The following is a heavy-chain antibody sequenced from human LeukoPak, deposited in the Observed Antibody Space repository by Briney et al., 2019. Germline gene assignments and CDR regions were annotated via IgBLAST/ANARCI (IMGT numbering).Heavy chain of an antibody. CDR3: ARSVVVPAAEEDYYYYYGMDV. D-gene: IGHD2-2*01. V-gene: IGHV4-31*03. CDR1: GGSISSGGYS. J-gene: IGHJ6*02. Sequence: SETLSLTCTVSGGSISSGGYSWSWIRQHPGKGPEWIGYIYYSGSTYYNPSLKSRVTISVDTSKNQFSLKLSSVTAADTAVYYCARSVVVPAAEEDYYYYYGMDVWGQGTTVTVSS. CDR2: IYYSGST.